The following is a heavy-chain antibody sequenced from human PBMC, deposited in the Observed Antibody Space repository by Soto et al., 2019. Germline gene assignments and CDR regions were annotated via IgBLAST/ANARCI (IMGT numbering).Heavy chain of an antibody. Sequence: PSETLSLTCTASGGSISSSSYYWGWIRQPPGKGLEWIGSIYYSGYTYYNPSLKSRVTISVDTSKNQFSLRLNSVTAADTAVYYCARQHYYDSSGYYTWNWGQGTLLTVSS. D-gene: IGHD3-22*01. J-gene: IGHJ4*02. V-gene: IGHV4-39*01. CDR1: GGSISSSSYY. CDR3: ARQHYYDSSGYYTWN. CDR2: IYYSGYT.